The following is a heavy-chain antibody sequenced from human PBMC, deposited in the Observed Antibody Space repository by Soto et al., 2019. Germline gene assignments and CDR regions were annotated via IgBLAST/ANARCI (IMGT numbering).Heavy chain of an antibody. CDR1: GGSISSGGYS. J-gene: IGHJ4*02. CDR3: ARASWTTFDY. D-gene: IGHD4-4*01. CDR2: IYHSGST. V-gene: IGHV4-30-2*01. Sequence: SETLSLTCAVSGGSISSGGYSWSWIRQPPGKGLEWIGYIYHSGSTYYNPSLKSRVTISVDRSKNQFSLKLSSVTAADTAVYYCARASWTTFDYWGQGTLVTVSS.